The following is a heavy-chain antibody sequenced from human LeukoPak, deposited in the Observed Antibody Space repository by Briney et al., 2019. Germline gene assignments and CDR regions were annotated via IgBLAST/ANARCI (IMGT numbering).Heavy chain of an antibody. CDR3: ARAGSSSWYEVGSDY. CDR2: ISSSSSTI. D-gene: IGHD6-13*01. Sequence: PGGSLRLSCAASGFTFSSYSMNWVRQAPGKGLEWVSYISSSSSTIYYADSVKGRFTISRDNAKNSLYLQMNSLRAEDTAVYYCARAGSSSWYEVGSDYWGQGTLITVSS. CDR1: GFTFSSYS. V-gene: IGHV3-48*04. J-gene: IGHJ4*02.